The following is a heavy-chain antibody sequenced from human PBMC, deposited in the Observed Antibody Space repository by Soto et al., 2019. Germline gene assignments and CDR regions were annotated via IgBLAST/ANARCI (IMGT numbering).Heavy chain of an antibody. J-gene: IGHJ6*02. Sequence: GGSLRLSCAASGFTFSSYSMNWVRQAPGKGLEWVSYISSSSSTIYYADSVKGRFTISRDNAKNSLYLQMNSLRDEDTAVYYCASVDGSGNGVYYYYGMDVWGQGTTVTVSS. D-gene: IGHD3-10*01. V-gene: IGHV3-48*02. CDR2: ISSSSSTI. CDR1: GFTFSSYS. CDR3: ASVDGSGNGVYYYYGMDV.